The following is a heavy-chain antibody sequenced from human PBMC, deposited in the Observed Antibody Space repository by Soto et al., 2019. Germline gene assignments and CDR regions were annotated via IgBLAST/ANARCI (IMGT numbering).Heavy chain of an antibody. D-gene: IGHD6-6*01. CDR2: IIPIFTTT. J-gene: IGHJ4*02. Sequence: QVQLVQSGSEVRRPGSSVKVSCKASGGSFSNSAIAWVRQATGQGLEWLGMIIPIFTTTNYAQKFKDRLTITADGSTSTAYMELSGLKSEDTAVYFCARPSGLLGQFSALVDYWGQGTLVTVSS. V-gene: IGHV1-69*18. CDR1: GGSFSNSA. CDR3: ARPSGLLGQFSALVDY.